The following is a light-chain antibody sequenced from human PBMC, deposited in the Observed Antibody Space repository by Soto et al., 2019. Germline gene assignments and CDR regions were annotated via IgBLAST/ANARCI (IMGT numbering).Light chain of an antibody. CDR3: QQYGSSPYT. CDR1: QSVSSSY. V-gene: IGKV3-20*01. J-gene: IGKJ2*01. CDR2: GAS. Sequence: EIVLTQSPGTLSLSPGERATLSCRASQSVSSSYLAWYQQKPGQAPRLLIYGASSRATGIPDRFSGSGSGTDFTLTISSLEPEDFAVYYWQQYGSSPYTFGQGNKLEIK.